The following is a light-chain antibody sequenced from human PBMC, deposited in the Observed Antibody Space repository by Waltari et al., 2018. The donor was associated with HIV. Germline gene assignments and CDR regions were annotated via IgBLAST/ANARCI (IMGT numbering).Light chain of an antibody. Sequence: QSVLTQPPSASGTPGQRVTISCSGSSSNIGSNYVYWYQQLPGTAPKLHIYRNNQRPSGVPDLFSGSKSGTSASLAISGLRSEDEADYYCAAWDDSLSGKVFGGGTKLTVL. V-gene: IGLV1-47*01. J-gene: IGLJ3*02. CDR3: AAWDDSLSGKV. CDR1: SSNIGSNY. CDR2: RNN.